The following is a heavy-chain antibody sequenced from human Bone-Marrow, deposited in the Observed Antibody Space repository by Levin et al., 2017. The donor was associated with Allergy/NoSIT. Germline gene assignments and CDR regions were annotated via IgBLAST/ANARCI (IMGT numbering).Heavy chain of an antibody. CDR1: GFTFSSYG. D-gene: IGHD4-17*01. Sequence: HAGGSLRLSCAASGFTFSSYGMHWVRQAPGKGLEWVAVISYDGSNKYYADSVKGRFTISRDNSKNTLYLQMNSLRAEDTAVYYCAKAEDTVDFDYWGQGTLVTVSS. CDR3: AKAEDTVDFDY. CDR2: ISYDGSNK. J-gene: IGHJ4*02. V-gene: IGHV3-30*18.